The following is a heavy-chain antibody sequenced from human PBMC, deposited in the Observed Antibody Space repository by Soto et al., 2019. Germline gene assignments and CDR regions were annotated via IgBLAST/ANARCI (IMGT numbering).Heavy chain of an antibody. CDR1: GESLRGYY. CDR2: INHRGTT. Sequence: QVQLQQWGTGLLKPSETLSLHCAVYGESLRGYYWSWIRQTPAMGLEWIGEINHRGTTNHDSSLKSRAISSIDTSKKQVSLRLNYVTAADTAVYYCARGYPRSILSTSLTTSYWFDSWGQGTLVTVSS. V-gene: IGHV4-34*04. J-gene: IGHJ5*01. CDR3: ARGYPRSILSTSLTTSYWFDS. D-gene: IGHD2-21*01.